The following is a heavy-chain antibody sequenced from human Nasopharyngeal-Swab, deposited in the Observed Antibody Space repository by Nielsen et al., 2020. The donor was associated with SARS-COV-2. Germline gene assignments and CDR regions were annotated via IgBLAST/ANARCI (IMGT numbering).Heavy chain of an antibody. D-gene: IGHD7-27*01. CDR3: ARDRWTLGMDV. CDR2: IGTAGDT. CDR1: GFTFSSYD. J-gene: IGHJ6*02. Sequence: GESLKISCAASGFTFSSYDMHWVRQATGKGLEWVSAIGTAGDTYYPGSVKGQFTISRENAKNSLYLQMNSLRAGDTAVYYCARDRWTLGMDVWGQGTTVTVSS. V-gene: IGHV3-13*01.